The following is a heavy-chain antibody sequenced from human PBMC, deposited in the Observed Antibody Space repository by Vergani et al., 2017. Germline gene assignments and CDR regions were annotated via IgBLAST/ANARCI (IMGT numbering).Heavy chain of an antibody. V-gene: IGHV4-39*07. CDR3: ARMGTYYYDSSGYSCFDY. J-gene: IGHJ4*02. D-gene: IGHD3-22*01. CDR2: IYYIGST. CDR1: GGSISSSSYY. Sequence: QVQLQESGPGLVKPSETLSLTCTVSGGSISSSSYYWGWIRQPPGKGLEWIGSIYYIGSTYYNPSLKSRVTISVDTSKNQFSLKLSSVTAADTAVYYCARMGTYYYDSSGYSCFDYWGQGTLVTVSS.